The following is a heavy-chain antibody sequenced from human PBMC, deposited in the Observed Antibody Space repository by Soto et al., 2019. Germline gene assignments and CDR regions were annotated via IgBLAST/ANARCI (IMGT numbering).Heavy chain of an antibody. Sequence: ASVKVSCKTSGYTFSTYDINWVRQAPVQVLEWMVCMNPNSGDTGYAQKFLGRLTMTRDSTIRTVYMELSSLSSEDTAVYYCARVNYYGSGSYQDSFYFYDLEVWGQGTQVTVSS. D-gene: IGHD3-10*01. V-gene: IGHV1-8*01. CDR2: MNPNSGDT. CDR3: ARVNYYGSGSYQDSFYFYDLEV. CDR1: GYTFSTYD. J-gene: IGHJ6*02.